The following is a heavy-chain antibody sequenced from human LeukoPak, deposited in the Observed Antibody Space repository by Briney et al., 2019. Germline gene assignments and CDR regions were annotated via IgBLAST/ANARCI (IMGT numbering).Heavy chain of an antibody. V-gene: IGHV3-23*01. D-gene: IGHD3-22*01. J-gene: IGHJ4*02. Sequence: GGSLRLSCAASGFTLSSYAMSWVRQAPGKGLEWVSAISGSGGSTYYADSVKGRFTISRDNSKNTLYLQMNSLRAEDTAVYYCAKDSRITMIVVVIPYYFDYWGQGTLVTVSS. CDR3: AKDSRITMIVVVIPYYFDY. CDR1: GFTLSSYA. CDR2: ISGSGGST.